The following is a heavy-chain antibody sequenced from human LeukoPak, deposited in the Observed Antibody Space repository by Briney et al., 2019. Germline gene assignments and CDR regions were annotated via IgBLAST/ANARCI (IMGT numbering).Heavy chain of an antibody. V-gene: IGHV3-23*02. CDR3: TKDPHAVVTPRLY. CDR1: GFTFSSYA. J-gene: IGHJ4*02. Sequence: GGSLSLSYVASGFTFSSYAMIWVRQAPGKGLEWVSSISASGGDTYYVDSVMGRFTISRDNSKNTLYLQMNSLRAEDTAIYYCTKDPHAVVTPRLYWGQGILVTVSS. D-gene: IGHD2-21*02. CDR2: ISASGGDT.